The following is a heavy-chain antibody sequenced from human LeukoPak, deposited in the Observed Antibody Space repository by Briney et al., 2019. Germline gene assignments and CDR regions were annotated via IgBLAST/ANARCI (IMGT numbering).Heavy chain of an antibody. J-gene: IGHJ6*04. D-gene: IGHD6-13*01. V-gene: IGHV4-34*01. Sequence: SETLSLTCAVYGGSFSGYYWSWIRQPPGKGLEWIGEINHSGSTNYNPSLKSRVTISVDTSKNQFSLKLSSVTAADTAVYYCARCIAAAGLYYYYYGMDVWGKGTTVIVSS. CDR1: GGSFSGYY. CDR2: INHSGST. CDR3: ARCIAAAGLYYYYYGMDV.